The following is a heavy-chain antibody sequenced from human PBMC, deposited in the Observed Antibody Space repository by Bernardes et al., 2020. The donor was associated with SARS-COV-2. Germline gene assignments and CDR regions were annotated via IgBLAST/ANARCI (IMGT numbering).Heavy chain of an antibody. J-gene: IGHJ4*02. D-gene: IGHD4-17*01. CDR2: IRSKPKGYAT. V-gene: IGHV3-73*01. CDR3: TGDYLY. CDR1: GFNFSGSA. Sequence: GGSLRLSCAASGFNFSGSAIQWVRQASGKGLEWIGRIRSKPKGYATTYAASLKGRFVISRDDSRNTAYLQIHSLKIDDTAGYYCTGDYLYWDQGTLGSVSS.